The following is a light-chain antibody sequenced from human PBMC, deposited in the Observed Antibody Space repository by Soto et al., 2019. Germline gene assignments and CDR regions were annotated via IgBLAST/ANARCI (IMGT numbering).Light chain of an antibody. CDR3: QQSYATPYT. CDR1: QSISSY. Sequence: DIQMTQSPSSLSASVGDRVTITCRASQSISSYLNWYQQKPGKAPKLLIYAASSLQSGVPSRFSGSGYGADFTLTISSLQPEDFATYSCQQSYATPYTCGQGTKLEIK. J-gene: IGKJ2*01. V-gene: IGKV1-39*01. CDR2: AAS.